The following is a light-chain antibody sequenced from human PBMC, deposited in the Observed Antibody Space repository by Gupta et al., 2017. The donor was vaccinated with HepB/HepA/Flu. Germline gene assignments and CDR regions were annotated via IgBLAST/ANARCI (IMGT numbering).Light chain of an antibody. J-gene: IGKJ4*01. V-gene: IGKV3-20*01. CDR1: QSVSSSY. CDR3: QQYGSSPRT. CDR2: GAS. Sequence: IVVTQSPGTLSLSPGERATLPCRASQSVSSSYLAWYQQKLGQAPRLLIYGASSRATGVPDRFSGSGSGTDFTLTISRLEPEDFAVYYCQQYGSSPRTFGGGTKVEIK.